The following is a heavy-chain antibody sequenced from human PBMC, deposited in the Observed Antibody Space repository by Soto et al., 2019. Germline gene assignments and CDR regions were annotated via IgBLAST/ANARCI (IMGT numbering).Heavy chain of an antibody. J-gene: IGHJ6*02. CDR1: GYTFTGYY. V-gene: IGHV1-2*02. CDR2: INPNSGGT. D-gene: IGHD1-26*01. Sequence: ASVKVSCKASGYTFTGYYMHWVRQAPGQGLEWMGWINPNSGGTNYAQKFQGRVTMTRDTSISTAYMELSRLRSDDTAVYYCAGNLLGTVGGNYYYGMDVWGQGTTVTVSS. CDR3: AGNLLGTVGGNYYYGMDV.